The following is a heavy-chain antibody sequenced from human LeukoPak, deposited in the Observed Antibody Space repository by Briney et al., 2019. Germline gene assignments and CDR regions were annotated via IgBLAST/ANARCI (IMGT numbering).Heavy chain of an antibody. Sequence: GGSLRLSCAASGFTVSSNYMSWIRQAPGKRLEWVSIIHSGGDTKYADSVKGRFAISRDNSKNTLSLQMNSLRAEDTAVYYCVSHSDSLTSYSFDYWGQGTLVTVSS. J-gene: IGHJ4*02. CDR1: GFTVSSNY. D-gene: IGHD3-9*01. CDR2: IHSGGDT. V-gene: IGHV3-53*01. CDR3: VSHSDSLTSYSFDY.